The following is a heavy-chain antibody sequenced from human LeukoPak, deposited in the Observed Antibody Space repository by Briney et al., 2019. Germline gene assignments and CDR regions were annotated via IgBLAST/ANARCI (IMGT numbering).Heavy chain of an antibody. CDR1: GGTFSSYA. J-gene: IGHJ4*02. CDR3: ARDAHYDYVWGSSFDY. CDR2: IIPIFGTA. V-gene: IGHV1-69*01. Sequence: SVKVSCKASGGTFSSYAISWVRQAPGQGLEWMGGIIPIFGTANYAQKFQGRVTITADESTSTAYMELSSLRSEDTAVYCCARDAHYDYVWGSSFDYWGQGTLVTVSS. D-gene: IGHD3-16*01.